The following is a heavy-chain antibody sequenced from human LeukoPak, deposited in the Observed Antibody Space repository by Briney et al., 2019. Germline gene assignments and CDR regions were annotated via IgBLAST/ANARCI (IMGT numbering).Heavy chain of an antibody. CDR3: TRDWLNKAYDP. CDR2: IHAETGVT. V-gene: IGHV1-2*02. CDR1: GHIFTGYY. Sequence: ASVKVSCKDSGHIFTGYYIHLVRQAPGQGLEWMAWIHAETGVTYYAQKFQGRVTLTRDTSISTDYMELTRLRSDDTAIYYCTRDWLNKAYDPWGQGTLVTVSS. D-gene: IGHD3-16*01. J-gene: IGHJ4*02.